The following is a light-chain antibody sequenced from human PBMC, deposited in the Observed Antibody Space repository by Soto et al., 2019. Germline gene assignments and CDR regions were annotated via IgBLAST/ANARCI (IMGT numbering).Light chain of an antibody. CDR2: KAS. CDR1: QSISRY. V-gene: IGKV1-5*03. J-gene: IGKJ1*01. Sequence: DIQMTQSPSSLPASVGYRVTISCRASQSISRYLAWYQQKPGKAPKLLIYKASSLESGVPSRFSGSGSGTEFTLTISSLQPDDFATYYCQQYNSYSRTFGQGTKVDI. CDR3: QQYNSYSRT.